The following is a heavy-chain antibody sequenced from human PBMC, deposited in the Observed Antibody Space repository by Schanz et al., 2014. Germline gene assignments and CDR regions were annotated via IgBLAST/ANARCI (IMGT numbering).Heavy chain of an antibody. J-gene: IGHJ4*02. CDR3: ARALRTWEVVPAAPVHY. D-gene: IGHD2-2*01. V-gene: IGHV3-48*01. CDR1: GFIFSSYS. CDR2: ISSSSSTI. Sequence: EVQLVESGGGLVQPGGSLRLSCEASGFIFSSYSMNWVRQAPGKGLEWVSYISSSSSTIYYPDSVKGRFTISRDNAKNSLYLQMNSLRREDRAVYYCARALRTWEVVPAAPVHYWAQGTLVTVSS.